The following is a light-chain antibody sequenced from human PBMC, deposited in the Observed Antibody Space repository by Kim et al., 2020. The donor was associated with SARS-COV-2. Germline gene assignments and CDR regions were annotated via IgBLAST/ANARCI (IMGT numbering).Light chain of an antibody. Sequence: DIVMTQSPLSLPVTPGEPASISCRSSQSLLHSNGYNYLDWYLQKPGQSPQLLIYLGSNRASGVPDRFSGSGSGTDFTLKINRVEAEDVGVYYCIQALQTPRYTFGQGTKLEI. J-gene: IGKJ2*01. CDR3: IQALQTPRYT. CDR2: LGS. V-gene: IGKV2-28*01. CDR1: QSLLHSNGYNY.